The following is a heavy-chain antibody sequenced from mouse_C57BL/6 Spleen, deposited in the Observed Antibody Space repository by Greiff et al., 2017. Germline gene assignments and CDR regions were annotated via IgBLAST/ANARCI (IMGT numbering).Heavy chain of an antibody. V-gene: IGHV1-64*01. D-gene: IGHD2-2*01. Sequence: QVQLQQSGAELVKPGASVKLSCKASGYTFTSYWMHWVKQRPGQGLEWIGMIHPNSGSTNYNEKFKSKATLTVDKSSSTAYMQLSSLTSEDSAVYYCARGMVTFHFDYWGQGTTLTVSS. CDR2: IHPNSGST. J-gene: IGHJ2*01. CDR3: ARGMVTFHFDY. CDR1: GYTFTSYW.